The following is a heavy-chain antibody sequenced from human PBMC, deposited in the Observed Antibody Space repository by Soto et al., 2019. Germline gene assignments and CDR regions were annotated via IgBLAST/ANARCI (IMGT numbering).Heavy chain of an antibody. Sequence: QVQLQESGPGLVKPSQTLSLTCTVSDDSISSYNYYWSWIRQPPGKGLEWIGYIYYSGSTSYNPSLRSRVAMSLDTSNKQFSLKLSSVTAADTAVYYCARDAGGYNGFDSWYFDYWGQGTLVTVSS. D-gene: IGHD5-12*01. CDR3: ARDAGGYNGFDSWYFDY. J-gene: IGHJ4*02. CDR2: IYYSGST. V-gene: IGHV4-30-4*01. CDR1: DDSISSYNYY.